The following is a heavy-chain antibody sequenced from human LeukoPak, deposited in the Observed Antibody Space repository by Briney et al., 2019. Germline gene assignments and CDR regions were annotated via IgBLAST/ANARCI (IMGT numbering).Heavy chain of an antibody. V-gene: IGHV3-23*01. J-gene: IGHJ6*04. CDR1: GCTFSSSA. D-gene: IGHD3-10*02. Sequence: PGSSLRLSCAASGCTFSSSAMNWVRQAPGKGVESVSAMGGSGGSTYYADSVKGRFTISRANANSSLYLQMNRPRTADTAVYSCAELGITMIGGVWGKGTTVTISS. CDR3: AELGITMIGGV. CDR2: MGGSGGST.